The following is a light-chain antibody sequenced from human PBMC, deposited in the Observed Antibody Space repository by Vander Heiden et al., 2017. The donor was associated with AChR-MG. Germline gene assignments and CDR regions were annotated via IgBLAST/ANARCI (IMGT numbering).Light chain of an antibody. V-gene: IGLV1-51*01. CDR3: GTWDSSLSAL. CDR2: DNN. J-gene: IGLJ2*01. Sequence: QSVLTQPPSVSAAPGQKVTIPCSGSSSNIGNNDVSWYQQLPGTAPKLLIYDNNKRPSGIPDRFSGSKSGTSATLGITGLQTGDEADYYCGTWDSSLSALFGGGTKLTVL. CDR1: SSNIGNND.